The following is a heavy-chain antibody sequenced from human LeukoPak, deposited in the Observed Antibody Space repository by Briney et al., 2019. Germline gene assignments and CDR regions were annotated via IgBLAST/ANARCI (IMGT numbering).Heavy chain of an antibody. CDR3: ARLFDNDSSGDPDTFDV. J-gene: IGHJ3*01. Sequence: SETLSLTCTVSGDSISSFYWSWISQPPGKGLEWIGYRNYNGRTYYKPSLQSRVTISVDTSNNYFSLRLTSVTAADTAVYYCARLFDNDSSGDPDTFDVWGQGTMVTVSS. CDR2: RNYNGRT. CDR1: GDSISSFY. D-gene: IGHD3-22*01. V-gene: IGHV4-59*13.